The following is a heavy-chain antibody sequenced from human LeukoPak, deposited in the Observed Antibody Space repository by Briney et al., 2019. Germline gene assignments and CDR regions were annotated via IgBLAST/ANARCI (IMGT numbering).Heavy chain of an antibody. V-gene: IGHV1-69*04. CDR1: GGTFSSYA. CDR3: ARDRDSSSWYVDYGMDV. J-gene: IGHJ6*02. D-gene: IGHD6-13*01. CDR2: IIPILGIA. Sequence: SVKVSCKASGGTFSSYASSWVRQAPGQGVEWMGRIIPILGIANYAQKFQGRVTITADKSTSTAYMELSSLRSEDTAVYYCARDRDSSSWYVDYGMDVWGQGTTVTVSS.